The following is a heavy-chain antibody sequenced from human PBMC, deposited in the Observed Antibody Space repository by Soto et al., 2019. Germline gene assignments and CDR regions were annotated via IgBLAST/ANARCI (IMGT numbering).Heavy chain of an antibody. D-gene: IGHD3-10*01. CDR2: IYHSGSA. Sequence: PSETLSLTCIVSVGSVSSGSYYWNWIRQPPGKGLEWIASIYHSGSADYNPSLKSRIRISVDTSKNQFSLNLTSATAADTAVYYCARVSTSASGSYYTLDYWGQGTLVTVS. V-gene: IGHV4-61*01. CDR1: VGSVSSGSYY. J-gene: IGHJ4*02. CDR3: ARVSTSASGSYYTLDY.